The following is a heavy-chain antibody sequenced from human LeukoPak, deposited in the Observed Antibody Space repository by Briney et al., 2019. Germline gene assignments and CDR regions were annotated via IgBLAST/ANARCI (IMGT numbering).Heavy chain of an antibody. D-gene: IGHD2/OR15-2a*01. V-gene: IGHV3-48*03. CDR3: ARSGLSRFGF. Sequence: GGSLRLSCAASGFTFSSYEMNWVRQAPGKGLEWVSYISSSDNTRYYADAVKGRFTISRDNAKNSLYLQMNSLRAEDTAVYYCARSGLSRFGFWGQGTLVTVSS. J-gene: IGHJ4*02. CDR2: ISSSDNTR. CDR1: GFTFSSYE.